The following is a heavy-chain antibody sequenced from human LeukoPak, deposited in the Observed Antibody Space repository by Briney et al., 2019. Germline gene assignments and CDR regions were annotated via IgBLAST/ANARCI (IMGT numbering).Heavy chain of an antibody. D-gene: IGHD3-9*01. Sequence: SVKVSCKASGGTFSSYAISWVRQAPGQGLEWMGGIIPIFGTANYAQKFQGRVTITTDESTSTAYMELSSLRSEDTAVYYRARDGPDILTGYATYNWFDPWGQGTLVTVSS. CDR1: GGTFSSYA. CDR2: IIPIFGTA. J-gene: IGHJ5*02. CDR3: ARDGPDILTGYATYNWFDP. V-gene: IGHV1-69*05.